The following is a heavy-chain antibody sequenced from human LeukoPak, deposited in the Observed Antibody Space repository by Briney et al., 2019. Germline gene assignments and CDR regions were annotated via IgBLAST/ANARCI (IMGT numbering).Heavy chain of an antibody. V-gene: IGHV1-46*01. Sequence: GASVKVSCKASGYIFTDYYMHWVRQAPGQGLQWLGLINPSGGSTVYAQMLQGRLTMTTDRSTRTVYMELNSLTSEDTAVYYCARGRTTQSYASSGFYPRDYWGQGTLVTVSS. CDR3: ARGRTTQSYASSGFYPRDY. D-gene: IGHD3-22*01. CDR2: INPSGGST. CDR1: GYIFTDYY. J-gene: IGHJ4*02.